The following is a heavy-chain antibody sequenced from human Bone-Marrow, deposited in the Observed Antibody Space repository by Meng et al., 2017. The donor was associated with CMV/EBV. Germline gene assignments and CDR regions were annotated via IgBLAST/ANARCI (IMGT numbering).Heavy chain of an antibody. D-gene: IGHD2-2*01. CDR3: ARGGVVPAAMSYYYYYGMDV. J-gene: IGHJ6*02. CDR1: GGTFSSYA. Sequence: SVKVSCKASGGTFSSYAISWVRQAPGQGLEWMGGIIPIFGTANYAQKFQGRVTITTDESTSTAYMEPSSLRSEDTAVYYCARGGVVPAAMSYYYYYGMDVWGQGTTVTVSS. V-gene: IGHV1-69*05. CDR2: IIPIFGTA.